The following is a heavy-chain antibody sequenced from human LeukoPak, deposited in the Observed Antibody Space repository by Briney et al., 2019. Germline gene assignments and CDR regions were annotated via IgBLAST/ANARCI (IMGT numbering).Heavy chain of an antibody. J-gene: IGHJ4*02. V-gene: IGHV3-30-3*01. CDR1: GFTFSSYA. D-gene: IGHD2-15*01. CDR3: ARGGYCSGGSCHFFDY. Sequence: GRSLRLSCAASGFTFSSYAMHWVRQAPGKGLEWVAVISYDGSNKYYADSVKGRFTISRDNSKNTLYLQMNSLRAEDTAVYYCARGGYCSGGSCHFFDYWGQGTLVTVSS. CDR2: ISYDGSNK.